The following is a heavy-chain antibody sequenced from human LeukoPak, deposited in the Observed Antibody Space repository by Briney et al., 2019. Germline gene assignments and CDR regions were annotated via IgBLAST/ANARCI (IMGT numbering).Heavy chain of an antibody. V-gene: IGHV4-59*01. Sequence: SETLSLTCTVSGGSISSYYWSWIRQPPGKGLEWIGYIYYSGSTNYNPSLKSRVTISVDTSKNQFSLKLSSVTAADTAVYYCARGRTENDYWGQGTLVTVSS. J-gene: IGHJ4*02. CDR3: ARGRTENDY. CDR1: GGSISSYY. CDR2: IYYSGST.